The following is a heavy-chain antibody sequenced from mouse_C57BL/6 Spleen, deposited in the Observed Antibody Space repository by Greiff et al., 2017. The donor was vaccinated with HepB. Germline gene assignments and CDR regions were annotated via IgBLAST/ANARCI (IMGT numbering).Heavy chain of an antibody. CDR2: IYPSDSET. Sequence: QVQLQQPGAELVRPGSSVKLSCKASGYTFTSYWMDWVKQRPGQGLEWIGNIYPSDSETHYNQKFKDKATLTVDKSSSTAYMQLSSLTSEDSAVYHCARRGLTGTRAMDYWGQGTSVTVSS. V-gene: IGHV1-61*01. CDR3: ARRGLTGTRAMDY. D-gene: IGHD4-1*01. CDR1: GYTFTSYW. J-gene: IGHJ4*01.